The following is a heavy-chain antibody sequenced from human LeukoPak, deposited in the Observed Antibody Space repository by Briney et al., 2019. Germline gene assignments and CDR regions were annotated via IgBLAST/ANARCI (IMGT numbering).Heavy chain of an antibody. CDR3: AKARLRYFDWLSEPYFDY. Sequence: PGGSLRLSCAASGFTFSSYAMSWVRQAPGKGLEWVSAISGSGGSTYYADSVKGRFTISRDNSKNTLYLQMNSLRAEDTAVYYCAKARLRYFDWLSEPYFDYWGQGTLVTVSS. V-gene: IGHV3-23*01. CDR1: GFTFSSYA. CDR2: ISGSGGST. D-gene: IGHD3-9*01. J-gene: IGHJ4*02.